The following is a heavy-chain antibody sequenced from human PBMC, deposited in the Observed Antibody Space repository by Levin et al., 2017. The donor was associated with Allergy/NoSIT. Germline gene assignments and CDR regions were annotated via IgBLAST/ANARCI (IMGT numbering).Heavy chain of an antibody. CDR1: GYTFTSYY. Sequence: GESLKISCQASGYTFTSYYMHWVRQAPGQGLEWMGIINPSGGSTSYAQKFQGRVTMTRDTSTSTVYMELSSLRSEDTAVYYCVVQGPFDYWGQGTLVTVSS. J-gene: IGHJ4*02. CDR2: INPSGGST. CDR3: VVQGPFDY. D-gene: IGHD3-10*01. V-gene: IGHV1-46*01.